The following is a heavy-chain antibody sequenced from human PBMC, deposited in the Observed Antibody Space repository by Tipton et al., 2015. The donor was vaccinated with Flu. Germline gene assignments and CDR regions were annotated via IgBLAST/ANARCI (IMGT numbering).Heavy chain of an antibody. CDR2: IYPGDSDT. J-gene: IGHJ2*01. CDR3: VRHPYCTNAVCPPGYWYVDL. V-gene: IGHV5-51*01. Sequence: QLVQSGPEVKKPGESLKISCKGSGYSFTSYWIGWVRQMPGKGLEWMGIIYPGDSDTKYSPSFQGQVTISVGKSINTAYLQWSSLKASDTAMYYCVRHPYCTNAVCPPGYWYVDLWGRGTLVTVSS. CDR1: GYSFTSYW. D-gene: IGHD2-8*01.